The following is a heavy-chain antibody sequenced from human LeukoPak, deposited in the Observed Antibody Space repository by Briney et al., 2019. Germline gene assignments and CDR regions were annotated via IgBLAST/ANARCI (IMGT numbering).Heavy chain of an antibody. CDR2: IYYSGST. CDR1: GGSIGSRSHY. D-gene: IGHD2/OR15-2a*01. CDR3: ARIYGTTHVDY. J-gene: IGHJ4*02. Sequence: SETLSLTCTVPGGSIGSRSHYWGWIRQPPGKGLEWIGSIYYSGSTYYNASLKSRVTMSVDTPKNQFSLKLTSVTAADTAVYYCARIYGTTHVDYWGQGTLVTVSS. V-gene: IGHV4-39*01.